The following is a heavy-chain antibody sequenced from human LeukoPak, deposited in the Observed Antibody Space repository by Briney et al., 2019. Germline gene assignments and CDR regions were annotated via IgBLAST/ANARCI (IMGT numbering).Heavy chain of an antibody. CDR1: GYTFTGYY. CDR2: INPNSGGT. V-gene: IGHV1-2*06. D-gene: IGHD3-22*01. J-gene: IGHJ4*02. Sequence: ASVKVSCKASGYTFTGYYMHWVRQAPGQGLEWMGRINPNSGGTNYAQKFQGRVTMTRDTSISTAYMELSRLRSDDTAVYYCARFYDSGGYHNNWGQGTLVTVSS. CDR3: ARFYDSGGYHNN.